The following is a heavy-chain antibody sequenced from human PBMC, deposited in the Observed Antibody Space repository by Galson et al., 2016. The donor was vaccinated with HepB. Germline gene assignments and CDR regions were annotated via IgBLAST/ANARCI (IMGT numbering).Heavy chain of an antibody. Sequence: SLRLSCAASGFTFSTYWMTWVRQAPGKGREWAPNIHQGVSEENYVDSMKGRFTISRANAKNSLFLQINSLRAKAAAVNYGARDLSFGGGSTWYDVMDAWGKGPTSPSPQ. D-gene: IGHD3-10*01. CDR2: IHQGVSEE. J-gene: IGHJ6*04. CDR1: GFTFSTYW. CDR3: ARDLSFGGGSTWYDVMDA. V-gene: IGHV3-7*05.